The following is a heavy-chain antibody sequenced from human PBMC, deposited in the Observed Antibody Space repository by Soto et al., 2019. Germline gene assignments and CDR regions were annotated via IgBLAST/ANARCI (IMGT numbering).Heavy chain of an antibody. V-gene: IGHV4-39*02. CDR3: GKVLVGDTRQSDFAS. Sequence: QLRLQESGPGLVKPSETLSLTCIVSGGSINSNSYFWAWIRQPPGNGLAWIARISHNGGTHYNPSLRSSVTISIDTSKNRCSLDLSSVAAAETAVYYCGKVLVGDTRQSDFASWGQGTLVTVSS. D-gene: IGHD2-8*02. CDR2: ISHNGGT. J-gene: IGHJ4*02. CDR1: GGSINSNSYF.